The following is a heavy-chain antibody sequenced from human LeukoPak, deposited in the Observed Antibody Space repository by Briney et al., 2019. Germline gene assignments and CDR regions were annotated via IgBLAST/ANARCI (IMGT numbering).Heavy chain of an antibody. D-gene: IGHD3-22*01. CDR3: ARRSGYYWDAFDI. J-gene: IGHJ3*02. Sequence: TGGSLRLSCAASGFTFSTYWMHWVRQAPGKGLVWVSRINDDGSSTSYADSVKGRFTISRDNAKNLLYLQMNNLRAEDTAVYYCARRSGYYWDAFDIWGQGTMVTVSS. V-gene: IGHV3-74*01. CDR2: INDDGSST. CDR1: GFTFSTYW.